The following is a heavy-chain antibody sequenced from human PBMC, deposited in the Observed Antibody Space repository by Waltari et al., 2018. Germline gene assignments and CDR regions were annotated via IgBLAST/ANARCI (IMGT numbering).Heavy chain of an antibody. CDR2: IIPMVDTP. D-gene: IGHD4-17*01. J-gene: IGHJ6*03. Sequence: QVQLVQSGAEVKKPGSSVKVSCKASGGTFDNYAISWVRQAPGQGLEWMGGIIPMVDTPKYAQKFQGRVTITADEFTTTAYMELSSLTSEDTAVYYCAREQYGWVLYGGYSYHYMDVWGKGTTVTVSS. CDR1: GGTFDNYA. CDR3: AREQYGWVLYGGYSYHYMDV. V-gene: IGHV1-69*12.